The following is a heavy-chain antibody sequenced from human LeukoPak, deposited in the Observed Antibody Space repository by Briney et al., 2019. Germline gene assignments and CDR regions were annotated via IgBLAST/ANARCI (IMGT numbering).Heavy chain of an antibody. CDR3: ARDQPRRGPGNHDY. V-gene: IGHV1-18*01. D-gene: IGHD1-26*01. J-gene: IGHJ4*02. CDR1: GYTFTTYG. CDR2: ISTYDGST. Sequence: GASVKVSCKASGYTFTTYGINWVRQAPGQGLEWMGWISTYDGSTNYAQKLRDRVTMIREISTSTAYMELRSLRSDDTAVYYCARDQPRRGPGNHDYWGQGTQVTVSS.